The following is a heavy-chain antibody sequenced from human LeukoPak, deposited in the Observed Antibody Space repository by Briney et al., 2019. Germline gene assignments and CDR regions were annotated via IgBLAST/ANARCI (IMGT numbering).Heavy chain of an antibody. CDR3: ARGSSSWHLFNY. CDR1: GGSFSGYY. J-gene: IGHJ4*02. V-gene: IGHV4-59*08. D-gene: IGHD6-13*01. Sequence: SETLSLTCAVYGGSFSGYYWSWIRQPPGKGLEWIGYIYYSGSTNYNPSLKSRVTILVDTSKNQFSLKLSSVTAADTAVYYCARGSSSWHLFNYWGQGTLVTVSS. CDR2: IYYSGST.